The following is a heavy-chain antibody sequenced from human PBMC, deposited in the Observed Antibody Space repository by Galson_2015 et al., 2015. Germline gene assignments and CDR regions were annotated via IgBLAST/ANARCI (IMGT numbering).Heavy chain of an antibody. D-gene: IGHD2-15*01. CDR1: GFSFSTYG. Sequence: SLRLSCAASGFSFSTYGMHWVRQAPGKGLEWMAAIWYDGNNEYYADSVKGRFTISRDNSQNTLYLQMNRLRVEDTAVYFCARDLGYCTGGSCYPDYWGRGTLVTVSS. V-gene: IGHV3-33*01. J-gene: IGHJ4*02. CDR2: IWYDGNNE. CDR3: ARDLGYCTGGSCYPDY.